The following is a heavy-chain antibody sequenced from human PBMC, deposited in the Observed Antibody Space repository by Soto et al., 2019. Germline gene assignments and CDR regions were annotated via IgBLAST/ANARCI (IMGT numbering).Heavy chain of an antibody. CDR2: ISSSGSSM. J-gene: IGHJ4*02. CDR3: VRYCSSTLCNGVATRTFDY. D-gene: IGHD5-12*01. CDR1: RFTFSTYE. Sequence: GGSLRLSCAASRFTFSTYEMHWVRQAPGKGLEWVSCISSSGSSMYYADSVKGRFTISRDNSRNSLYLQMNSLRDEDTALYYCVRYCSSTLCNGVATRTFDYWGQGALVTVSS. V-gene: IGHV3-48*03.